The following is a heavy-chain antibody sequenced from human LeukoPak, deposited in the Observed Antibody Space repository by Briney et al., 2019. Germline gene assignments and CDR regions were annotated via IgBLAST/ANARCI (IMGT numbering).Heavy chain of an antibody. CDR3: ARVPGCGGDCYLGYFDL. Sequence: GGSLRLSCAASGFTFSSYSMNWVRQAPGKGLEWVSYISSSSSTIYYADSVKGRFTISRDNAKNSLYLQMNSLRAEDTAVYYCARVPGCGGDCYLGYFDLWGRGTLVTVSS. J-gene: IGHJ2*01. D-gene: IGHD2-21*01. V-gene: IGHV3-48*01. CDR1: GFTFSSYS. CDR2: ISSSSSTI.